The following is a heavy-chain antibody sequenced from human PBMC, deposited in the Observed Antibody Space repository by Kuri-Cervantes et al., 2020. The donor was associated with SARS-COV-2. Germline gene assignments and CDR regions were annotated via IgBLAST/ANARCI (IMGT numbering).Heavy chain of an antibody. J-gene: IGHJ6*03. D-gene: IGHD5-18*01. CDR3: ARGGYGYRYGNYYDYYMDV. V-gene: IGHV1-69*04. Sequence: SVKVSCKASGGTFDIYAISWVRQAPGQGLEWMGRIIPVLGVSYYAQNFQGRVTIAADTSTATVYMDLSSLRSEDTAVYYCARGGYGYRYGNYYDYYMDVWGKGTTVTVSS. CDR2: IIPVLGVS. CDR1: GGTFDIYA.